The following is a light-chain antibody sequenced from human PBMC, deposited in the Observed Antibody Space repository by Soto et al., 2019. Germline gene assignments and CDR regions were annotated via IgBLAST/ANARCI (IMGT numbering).Light chain of an antibody. Sequence: EIVMTQSPATLSVSPGERAILSCRASQSISINLAWYQQKPGQAPRLLIYAASNRATGVPARFSGSWSGTEFTLTISSLQSEDFAVYYCQQYNNWIPFG. CDR2: AAS. J-gene: IGKJ5*01. V-gene: IGKV3-15*01. CDR3: QQYNNWIP. CDR1: QSISIN.